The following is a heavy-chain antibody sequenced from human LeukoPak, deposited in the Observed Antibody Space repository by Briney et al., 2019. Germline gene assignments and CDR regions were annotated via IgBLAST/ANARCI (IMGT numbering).Heavy chain of an antibody. CDR2: ISYSGSSP. J-gene: IGHJ3*01. CDR3: AKDSSVLPNALDL. V-gene: IGHV3-23*01. Sequence: GGSLRLSCAASGFSFRSFSMTWVRQAPGKGLEWVSAISYSGSSPYYGDSVKGRFTISRDNSKNTVYLQMNSLRDEDTALYYCAKDSSVLPNALDLWGQGTMVTVSS. CDR1: GFSFRSFS. D-gene: IGHD4/OR15-4a*01.